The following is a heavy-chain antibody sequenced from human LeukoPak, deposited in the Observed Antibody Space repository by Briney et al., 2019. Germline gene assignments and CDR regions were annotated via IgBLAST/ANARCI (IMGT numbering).Heavy chain of an antibody. J-gene: IGHJ4*02. CDR1: GFTLRSYW. V-gene: IGHV3-74*01. CDR2: IKTDGSST. Sequence: GGSQTLSCVASGFTLRSYWIHWVRQATGKRLVWVSRIKTDGSSTTNADSVKGRFTISRDNAKNTLYLQMNSLRAEDTAVYFCTRGQYSYGPFDYWGQGTLVTVSS. CDR3: TRGQYSYGPFDY. D-gene: IGHD5-18*01.